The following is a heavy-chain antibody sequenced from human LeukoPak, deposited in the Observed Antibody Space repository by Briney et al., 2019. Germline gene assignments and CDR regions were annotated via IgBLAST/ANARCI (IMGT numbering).Heavy chain of an antibody. CDR1: GFTFSSHA. J-gene: IGHJ6*02. CDR2: ISSGGGST. D-gene: IGHD4-23*01. V-gene: IGHV3-23*01. CDR3: ASGGNSFYYYYYGMDV. Sequence: GGSLRLSCVASGFTFSSHAMSWVRQAPGKGLEWVSAISSGGGSTYYADSVKGRFTISRDNPKNTLYLQMNSLRAEDTAVYYCASGGNSFYYYYYGMDVWGQGTTVTVSS.